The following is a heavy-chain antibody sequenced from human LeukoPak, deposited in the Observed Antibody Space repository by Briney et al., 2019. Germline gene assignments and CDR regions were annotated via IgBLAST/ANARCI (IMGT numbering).Heavy chain of an antibody. Sequence: GGSLRLSCAASGFTFSGYYMSWIRQAPGKGLEWLSYISSGSSTIYYADSVKGRFTISRDNAKNSLYLEMNSLRAEDTAVYYCARVGIAVAGGYWGQGTLVTVSS. J-gene: IGHJ4*02. CDR2: ISSGSSTI. CDR3: ARVGIAVAGGY. CDR1: GFTFSGYY. V-gene: IGHV3-11*04. D-gene: IGHD6-13*01.